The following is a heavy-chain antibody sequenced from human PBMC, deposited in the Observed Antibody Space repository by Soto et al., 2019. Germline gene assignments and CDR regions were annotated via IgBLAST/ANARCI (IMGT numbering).Heavy chain of an antibody. V-gene: IGHV3-33*01. CDR1: GFTFSSYG. J-gene: IGHJ4*02. CDR2: IWYDGNNK. Sequence: PGGSLRLSCAASGFTFSSYGMHWVRQAPGKGLEWVAVIWYDGNNKYYADSVKGRFTISRDNSKNTLYLQMSSLRAEDTAVYYCARAQGVGATSFDYWGQGTLVTVSS. CDR3: ARAQGVGATSFDY. D-gene: IGHD1-26*01.